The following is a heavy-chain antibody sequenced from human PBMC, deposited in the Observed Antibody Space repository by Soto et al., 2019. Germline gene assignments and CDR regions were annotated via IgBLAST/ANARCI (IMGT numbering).Heavy chain of an antibody. V-gene: IGHV3-48*03. Sequence: VGSLRLSCAASGFIFSDYEMNWVRQAPGKGLGWVSYISVSGTTIHFADSVKGRFTISRDNANNSVYLQMNSLKIEATAVYYCAREGGFDWFYPWGQGTLVTVSS. J-gene: IGHJ5*02. CDR1: GFIFSDYE. CDR2: ISVSGTTI. CDR3: AREGGFDWFYP.